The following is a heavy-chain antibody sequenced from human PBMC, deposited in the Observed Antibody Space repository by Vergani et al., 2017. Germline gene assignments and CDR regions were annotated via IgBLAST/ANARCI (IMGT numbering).Heavy chain of an antibody. CDR2: INAGKGNT. J-gene: IGHJ4*02. CDR1: GYTFTSYA. Sequence: QVQLVQSGAEVKKPGASVKVSCKASGYTFTSYAMHWVRQAPGQRLEWMGWINAGKGNTKYSQKFQGRVTITRDTAASTAYMELSSLRSEDTAVYYCAILDSSGYQLVFDYWGQGTLVTVSS. D-gene: IGHD3-22*01. CDR3: AILDSSGYQLVFDY. V-gene: IGHV1-3*01.